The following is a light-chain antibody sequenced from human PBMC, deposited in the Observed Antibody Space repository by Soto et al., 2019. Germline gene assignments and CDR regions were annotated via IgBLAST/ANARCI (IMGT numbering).Light chain of an antibody. CDR1: SSDVGGYSY. Sequence: QSVLPQPASVSGSPGQSITISCTGTSSDVGGYSYVSWYQQHPGNTPKLMIYEVSNRPSGVSHRFSGSKSGNTASLTISGLQTEDEADYYCRSFSSITREVLGGRTKVTVL. CDR2: EVS. V-gene: IGLV2-14*01. CDR3: RSFSSITREV. J-gene: IGLJ2*01.